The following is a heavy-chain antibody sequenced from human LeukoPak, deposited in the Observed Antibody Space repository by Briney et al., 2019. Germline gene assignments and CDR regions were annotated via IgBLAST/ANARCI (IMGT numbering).Heavy chain of an antibody. CDR1: GGSFSGYY. CDR3: AHTHSDSWSGYSGLHNYFVY. J-gene: IGHJ4*02. V-gene: IGHV4-34*01. D-gene: IGHD3-3*01. Sequence: PSETLSLTCAVYGGSFSGYYWSWIPQPPGKGLEWIGEINHSGSTNYNPSLKSRVTISVDTSNNQFSLKLSSVTAADMAVYYCAHTHSDSWSGYSGLHNYFVYCGQGSLVTVSS. CDR2: INHSGST.